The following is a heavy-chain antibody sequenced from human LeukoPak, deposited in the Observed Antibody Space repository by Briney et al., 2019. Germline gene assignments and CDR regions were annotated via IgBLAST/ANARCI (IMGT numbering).Heavy chain of an antibody. CDR3: ARDSGSSEYYFDY. V-gene: IGHV3-74*01. CDR2: ISSDGSST. D-gene: IGHD1-26*01. Sequence: GGSLRLSCAASGFTFSDYWMHWVRQAPGKGLVWVSRISSDGSSTSHADSVKGRFTISRDNAKNTLYLQMSSLRAEDTAVYYCARDSGSSEYYFDYWGQGTLVTVSS. J-gene: IGHJ4*02. CDR1: GFTFSDYW.